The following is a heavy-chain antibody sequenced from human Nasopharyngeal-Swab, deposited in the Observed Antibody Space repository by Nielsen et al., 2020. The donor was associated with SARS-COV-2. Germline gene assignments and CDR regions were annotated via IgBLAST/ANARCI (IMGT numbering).Heavy chain of an antibody. CDR1: GGSFSGSY. V-gene: IGHV4-34*01. CDR2: INHSGST. CDR3: ARGLSGIVPAPILGLGPYYYCYYMDV. Sequence: SETLSLTCAVYGGSFSGSYWGWIRQPPGKGPEWIAEINHSGSTNYNPSLKSRVTLSVDTSMNQVSLEVSSVTAADTAVYYCARGLSGIVPAPILGLGPYYYCYYMDVWGKGTTVTVSS. J-gene: IGHJ6*03. D-gene: IGHD2-2*01.